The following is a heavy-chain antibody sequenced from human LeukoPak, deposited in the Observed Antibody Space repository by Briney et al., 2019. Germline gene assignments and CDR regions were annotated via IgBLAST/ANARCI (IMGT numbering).Heavy chain of an antibody. D-gene: IGHD6-19*01. CDR2: ISWNSGSI. CDR3: AKGSSGWTSDAFDI. V-gene: IGHV3-9*01. J-gene: IGHJ3*02. Sequence: PGGSLRLSCAASGFTFEDYAMHWVRQAPGKGLEWVSGISWNSGSIGYADSVKGRFTISRDNAKNSLYLQMNSLRAEDTALYYCAKGSSGWTSDAFDIWGQGTMVTVPS. CDR1: GFTFEDYA.